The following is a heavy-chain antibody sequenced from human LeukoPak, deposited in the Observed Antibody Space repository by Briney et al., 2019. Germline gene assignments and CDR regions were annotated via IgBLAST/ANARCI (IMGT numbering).Heavy chain of an antibody. J-gene: IGHJ4*02. CDR1: GGSISSSSYY. D-gene: IGHD5-18*01. Sequence: SETLSLTCTVSGGSISSSSYYWGWIRQPPGKGLEWIGSIYYSGSTYYNPSLKSRVTISVDTSKNQFSLKPSPVTAADTAVYYCARQGKVGGYSYGIDYWGQGTLVTVSS. CDR2: IYYSGST. V-gene: IGHV4-39*01. CDR3: ARQGKVGGYSYGIDY.